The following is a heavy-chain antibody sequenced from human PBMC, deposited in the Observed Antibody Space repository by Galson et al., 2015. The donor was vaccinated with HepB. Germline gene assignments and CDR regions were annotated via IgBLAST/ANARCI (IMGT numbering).Heavy chain of an antibody. Sequence: SLRLSCAASGFTFSKSGIHWVRQAPGKGLEGVAVVSHDGGKNYYGESVKGRFTISRDNSKNTVYLQMSSLRSEDTAVYYCAKVLPSSGAFDYWGQGTLVTVSA. CDR3: AKVLPSSGAFDY. D-gene: IGHD5-12*01. CDR1: GFTFSKSG. CDR2: VSHDGGKN. V-gene: IGHV3-30*18. J-gene: IGHJ4*02.